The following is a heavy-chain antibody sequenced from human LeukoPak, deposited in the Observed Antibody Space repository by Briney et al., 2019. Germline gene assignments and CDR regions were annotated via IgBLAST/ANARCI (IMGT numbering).Heavy chain of an antibody. D-gene: IGHD5-24*01. Sequence: SETLSLTCADYGGSFRGYYWSCIRQPPGKGLEWIGGINHSGSTNYNPSLKSRVTISVDTSKNQFSLKLSSVTVADTAVYYCARRGWLQSDVDYWGQGTLVTVSS. CDR3: ARRGWLQSDVDY. V-gene: IGHV4-34*01. CDR1: GGSFRGYY. CDR2: INHSGST. J-gene: IGHJ4*02.